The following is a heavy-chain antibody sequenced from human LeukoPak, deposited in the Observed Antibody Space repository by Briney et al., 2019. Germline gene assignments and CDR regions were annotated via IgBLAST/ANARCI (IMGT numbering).Heavy chain of an antibody. CDR2: IYSGGST. CDR3: AREYYDSSGYYYDDAFDI. D-gene: IGHD3-22*01. V-gene: IGHV3-53*01. J-gene: IGHJ3*02. CDR1: GFTVSSNY. Sequence: GGSLRLSCAASGFTVSSNYMSWVRQAPGKGLEWVSVIYSGGSTYYADSVKGRFTISRDNSKNTLYLQMNSLRAEDTAVYYCAREYYDSSGYYYDDAFDIWGQGTMVTVSS.